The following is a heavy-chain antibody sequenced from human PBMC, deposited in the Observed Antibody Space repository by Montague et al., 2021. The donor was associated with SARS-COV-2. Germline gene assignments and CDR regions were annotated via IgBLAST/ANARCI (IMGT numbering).Heavy chain of an antibody. V-gene: IGHV3-21*01. CDR2: ISSSSSYI. CDR1: GFTFSSYS. CDR3: ASGKWELLPFDY. D-gene: IGHD1-26*01. Sequence: SLRLSCAASGFTFSSYSMNWVHQAPGKGLEWVSSISSSSSYIYYADSVRGRFTISRDNAKNSLYLQMNSLRPEDTAVYYCASGKWELLPFDYWGQGTLVTVSS. J-gene: IGHJ4*02.